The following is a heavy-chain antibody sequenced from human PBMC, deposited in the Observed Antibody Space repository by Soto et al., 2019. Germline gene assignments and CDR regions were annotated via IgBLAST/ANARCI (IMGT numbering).Heavy chain of an antibody. CDR3: ARGARGVVVPAAMTSYYDFWSGYQIYNWFDP. V-gene: IGHV4-4*02. J-gene: IGHJ5*02. CDR2: IFHSGST. CDR1: GDSISSSNW. D-gene: IGHD3-3*01. Sequence: PSETLSLTCAVSGDSISSSNWWSRVRQPPGKGLEWIGEIFHSGSTNYNPSLKSRVTISVDTSKNQFSLKLSSVTAADTAVYYCARGARGVVVPAAMTSYYDFWSGYQIYNWFDPWGQGTLVTVSS.